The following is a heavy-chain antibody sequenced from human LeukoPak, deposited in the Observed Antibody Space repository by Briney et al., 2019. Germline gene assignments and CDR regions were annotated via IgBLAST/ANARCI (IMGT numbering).Heavy chain of an antibody. D-gene: IGHD3-10*01. V-gene: IGHV3-33*01. Sequence: GRSLRLSCAASGFTFSSYGMHWVRQAPGKGLEWVAVIWYDGSNKYYADSVKGRFTISRDNSKNTLYLQMNSLRAEDTAVYYCARDSRRYYYGSGSPPEFDPWGQGTLVIVSS. CDR1: GFTFSSYG. CDR3: ARDSRRYYYGSGSPPEFDP. J-gene: IGHJ5*02. CDR2: IWYDGSNK.